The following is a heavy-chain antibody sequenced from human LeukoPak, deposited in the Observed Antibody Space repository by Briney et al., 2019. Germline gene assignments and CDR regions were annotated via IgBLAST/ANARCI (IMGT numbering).Heavy chain of an antibody. CDR2: INPNSGGT. V-gene: IGHV1-2*02. J-gene: IGHJ4*02. CDR3: ARRCDTSSYYTYYFDY. D-gene: IGHD3-22*01. CDR1: GYTFTAYY. Sequence: GASVKVSCKASGYTFTAYYIHWVRQAPGQGLEWMGWINPNSGGTNYAQKFQGRVTMTRDTSISTAYMELSRLRSDDTAVYFCARRCDTSSYYTYYFDYWGQGTLVTVSS.